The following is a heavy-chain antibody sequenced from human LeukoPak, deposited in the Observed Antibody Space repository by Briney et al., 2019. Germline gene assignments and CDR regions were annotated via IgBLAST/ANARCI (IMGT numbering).Heavy chain of an antibody. Sequence: GGSVRLSCTASGFTFGDYAMSWVRQAPGKGLEWVGFIRSKAYGGTTEYAASVKGRFTISSDDSKSIAYLQMNSLKTEDTAVYYCARNSWFAPWGQGTLVTVSS. CDR2: IRSKAYGGTT. CDR1: GFTFGDYA. CDR3: ARNSWFAP. V-gene: IGHV3-49*04. J-gene: IGHJ5*02.